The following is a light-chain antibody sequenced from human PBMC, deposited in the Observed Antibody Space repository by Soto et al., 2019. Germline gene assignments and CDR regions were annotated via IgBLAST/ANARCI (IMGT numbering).Light chain of an antibody. CDR1: SSDVGGYNY. V-gene: IGLV2-14*01. J-gene: IGLJ1*01. CDR2: DVS. Sequence: QSVLTQPASVSGSPGQSITISCTGTSSDVGGYNYVSWYQQHPGKAPKLMIYDVSNRPSGVSNRFSGSKSGNTASLTISGLQAEDEADYYCSSYTSSSTPVFGTGTKGTV. CDR3: SSYTSSSTPV.